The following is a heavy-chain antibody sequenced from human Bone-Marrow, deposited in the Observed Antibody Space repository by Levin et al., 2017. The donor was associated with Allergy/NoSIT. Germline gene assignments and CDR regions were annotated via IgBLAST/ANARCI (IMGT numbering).Heavy chain of an antibody. CDR2: ISSGSTTI. Sequence: AGGSLRLSCEASGFTFSVYSMNWVRQAPGKGLEWISYISSGSTTIYYADSVKGRFTISRDNAKNSLYLQMNSLRAEDTAVYYCARKGYSGNDRYHLAPYYYYYYMDVWGKGTTVTVSS. V-gene: IGHV3-48*01. J-gene: IGHJ6*03. D-gene: IGHD5-12*01. CDR1: GFTFSVYS. CDR3: ARKGYSGNDRYHLAPYYYYYYMDV.